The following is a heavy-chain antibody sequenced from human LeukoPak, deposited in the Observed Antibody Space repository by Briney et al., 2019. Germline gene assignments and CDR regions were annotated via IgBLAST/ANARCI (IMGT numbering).Heavy chain of an antibody. Sequence: PGRSLRLSCAASGFTFSSYGMHWVRQAPGKGLEWVAAISYDGNNKYYADSVKGRLTISRDNSKNTLYVQMNSLRAEDTAVYYCAKDGVEQWLAYYFDYWGQGTLVTVSS. CDR3: AKDGVEQWLAYYFDY. D-gene: IGHD6-19*01. J-gene: IGHJ4*02. CDR2: ISYDGNNK. CDR1: GFTFSSYG. V-gene: IGHV3-30*18.